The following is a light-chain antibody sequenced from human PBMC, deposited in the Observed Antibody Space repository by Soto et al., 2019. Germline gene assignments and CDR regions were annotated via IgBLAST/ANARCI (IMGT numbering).Light chain of an antibody. V-gene: IGKV1-33*01. J-gene: IGKJ4*01. CDR2: DAS. CDR1: HDITNY. CDR3: QQYDSLPVT. Sequence: DIQMTQSPSSLSASVGDRVTITCQASHDITNYLNWYQQKPGKAPKLLIYDASNLETGVPSRFSGSGSGTDFTFTISSLQPEDFATYYCQQYDSLPVTFGGGTKVEIK.